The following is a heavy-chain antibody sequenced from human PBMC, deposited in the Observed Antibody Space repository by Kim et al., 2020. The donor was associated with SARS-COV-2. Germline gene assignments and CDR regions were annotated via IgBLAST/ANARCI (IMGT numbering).Heavy chain of an antibody. D-gene: IGHD2-21*01. V-gene: IGHV3-30*07. Sequence: AGSVKCRFTISRDNSKNTLYLQMNSLRAEDTAVYYCAREIADVVSEAFDIWGQGTMVTVSS. CDR3: AREIADVVSEAFDI. J-gene: IGHJ3*02.